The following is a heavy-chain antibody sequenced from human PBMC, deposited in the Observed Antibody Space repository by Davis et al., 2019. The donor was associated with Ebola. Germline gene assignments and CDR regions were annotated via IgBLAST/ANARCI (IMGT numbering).Heavy chain of an antibody. CDR1: GFTFSSYG. D-gene: IGHD3-16*01. Sequence: PGGSLRLSCAASGFTFSSYGMHWVRQAPGKGLAWVAIISYDGINKYYGDSVKGRFTISRDNAKNTLYLQMTSLRADDTAVYYCATDPYGGNPQSADYWGQGSLVTVSS. CDR2: ISYDGINK. J-gene: IGHJ4*02. CDR3: ATDPYGGNPQSADY. V-gene: IGHV3-30*03.